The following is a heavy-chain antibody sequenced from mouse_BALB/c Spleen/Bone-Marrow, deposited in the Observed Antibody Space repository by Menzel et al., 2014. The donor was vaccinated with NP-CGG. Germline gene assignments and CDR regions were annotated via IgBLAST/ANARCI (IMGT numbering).Heavy chain of an antibody. CDR3: TRSPITTVVAETMDY. CDR2: IYPGSGST. Sequence: LQQPGSELVRPGASVKLSCKASGYTFTSYWMHWVKQRPGQGLEWIGNIYPGSGSTNYDEKFKNKATLTVDTSSSTAYMQLSSLTSEDSAVHYCTRSPITTVVAETMDYWGQGTSVTVSS. D-gene: IGHD1-1*01. CDR1: GYTFTSYW. V-gene: IGHV1S22*01. J-gene: IGHJ4*01.